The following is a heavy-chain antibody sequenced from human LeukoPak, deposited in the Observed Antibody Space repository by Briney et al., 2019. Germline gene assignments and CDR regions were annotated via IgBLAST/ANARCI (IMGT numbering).Heavy chain of an antibody. CDR3: ARDPLRTAAFLAFDI. V-gene: IGHV3-30*04. Sequence: GGSLRLSCAASGFPFSSYAMHWVRQAPGKGLEWVAVISYDGSNKYYADSVKGRFTISRDNSKNTLYLQMNSMRAEDTAVYYCARDPLRTAAFLAFDIWGQGTMVTVSS. D-gene: IGHD6-13*01. CDR2: ISYDGSNK. J-gene: IGHJ3*02. CDR1: GFPFSSYA.